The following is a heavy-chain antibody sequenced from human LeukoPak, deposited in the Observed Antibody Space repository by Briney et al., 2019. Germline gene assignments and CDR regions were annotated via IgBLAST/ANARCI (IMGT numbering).Heavy chain of an antibody. V-gene: IGHV1-18*04. CDR1: GYTFTGYY. CDR3: ARAPTGDYSNYMWDV. D-gene: IGHD4-11*01. CDR2: ISAYNGNT. Sequence: GASVKVSCKASGYTFTGYYMHWVRQAPGQGLEWMGWISAYNGNTNYAQKLQGRVTMTTDTSTSTAYMELRSLRSDDTAVYYCARAPTGDYSNYMWDVWGQGTTVTVSS. J-gene: IGHJ6*02.